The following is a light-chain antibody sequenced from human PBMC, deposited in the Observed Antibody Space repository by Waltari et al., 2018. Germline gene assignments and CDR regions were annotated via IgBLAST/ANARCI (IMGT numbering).Light chain of an antibody. CDR2: DVS. V-gene: IGLV2-11*01. CDR3: CSFVGSYTSV. CDR1: RSDIGAYNY. Sequence: QSALTQPPSASGSPGQSVPISCTGTRSDIGAYNYVSWYQQFPDKAPRLLLFDVSKRSSGVPDRFSGSKAGNTASLTISGLVPEDEAVYYCCSFVGSYTSVFGGGTKLTVL. J-gene: IGLJ3*02.